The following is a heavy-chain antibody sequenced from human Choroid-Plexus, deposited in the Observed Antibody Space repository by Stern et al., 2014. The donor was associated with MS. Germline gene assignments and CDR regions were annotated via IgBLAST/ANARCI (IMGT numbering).Heavy chain of an antibody. V-gene: IGHV1-69*01. J-gene: IGHJ4*02. CDR2: IIPTFDTP. CDR3: ARAYTYYSNSAGY. CDR1: GGTFSSYE. D-gene: IGHD3-10*01. Sequence: MQLVESGAEVKKPGSSVKVSCKASGGTFSSYEITWVRQAPGQGLEWMGGIIPTFDTPTYAQKFQDRVTISADESTRTAYMELSSLKSEDTAIYFCARAYTYYSNSAGYWGQGTLVTVSS.